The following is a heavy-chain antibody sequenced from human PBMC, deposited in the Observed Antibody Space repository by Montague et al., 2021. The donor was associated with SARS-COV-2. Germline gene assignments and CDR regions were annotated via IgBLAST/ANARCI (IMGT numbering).Heavy chain of an antibody. CDR2: ISYDGSNE. CDR1: GFTFSSYA. D-gene: IGHD3-9*01. V-gene: IGHV3-30*04. J-gene: IGHJ4*02. CDR3: ASGYDLLTGYYPFDY. Sequence: SLRLSCAASGFTFSSYAMHWVRQAPGKGREWVAVISYDGSNEYYADSVKGRFTISRDNSKNTLYLQMNSLSAEDTAVYYCASGYDLLTGYYPFDYWGQGTLVTVSS.